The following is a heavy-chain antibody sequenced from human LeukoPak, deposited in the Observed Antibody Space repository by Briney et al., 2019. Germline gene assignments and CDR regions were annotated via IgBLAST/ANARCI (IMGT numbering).Heavy chain of an antibody. CDR1: GYTFTSYG. Sequence: ASVKVSCKASGYTFTSYGISWVRQAPGQGLEWMGWISAYNGNTNYAQKLQGRVTMTTDTSTSTAYMELSSLTSDDTAVYYCASRRVVGGSGYAFHIWGQGTNVIVSS. V-gene: IGHV1-18*01. J-gene: IGHJ3*02. D-gene: IGHD3-3*01. CDR3: ASRRVVGGSGYAFHI. CDR2: ISAYNGNT.